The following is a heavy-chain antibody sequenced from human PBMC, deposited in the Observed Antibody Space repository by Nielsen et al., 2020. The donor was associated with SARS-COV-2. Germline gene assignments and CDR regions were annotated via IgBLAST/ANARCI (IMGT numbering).Heavy chain of an antibody. CDR2: IYYSGST. CDR3: ARHEAREYYYYYYMDV. J-gene: IGHJ6*03. V-gene: IGHV4-39*01. CDR1: GGSISSSSYY. Sequence: SETLSLTCTVSGGSISSSSYYWGWIRQPPGKGLEWIGSIYYSGSTYYNPSLKSRVTISVDTSKNQFSLKLSSVTAADTAVYYCARHEAREYYYYYYMDVWGKGTTVTVSS.